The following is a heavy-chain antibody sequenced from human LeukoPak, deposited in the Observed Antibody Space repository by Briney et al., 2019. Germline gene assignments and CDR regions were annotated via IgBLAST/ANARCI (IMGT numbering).Heavy chain of an antibody. CDR2: ISSSSYI. Sequence: PGGSLRLSCAASGFTFSSYSMNWVRQAPGKGLEWVSSISSSSYIYYADSVKGRFTISRDNAKNSLYLQMNSLRAEDTAVYYCARSKAVPAAMSHDDAFDIWGQGTMVTVSS. D-gene: IGHD2-2*01. J-gene: IGHJ3*02. CDR1: GFTFSSYS. V-gene: IGHV3-21*01. CDR3: ARSKAVPAAMSHDDAFDI.